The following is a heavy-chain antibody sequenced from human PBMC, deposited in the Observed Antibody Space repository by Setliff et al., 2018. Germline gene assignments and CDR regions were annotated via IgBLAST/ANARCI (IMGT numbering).Heavy chain of an antibody. CDR2: IKQDGSEK. Sequence: GGSLRLSCAASGFTFSSYWMSWVRQAPGKGLEWVANIKQDGSEKYYVDPVKGRFTISRDNAKNSLYLQMNSLRAEDTAVYYCARDLGYSSGSGYYYYGMDVWGQGTTVTVSS. CDR1: GFTFSSYW. V-gene: IGHV3-7*01. J-gene: IGHJ6*02. CDR3: ARDLGYSSGSGYYYYGMDV. D-gene: IGHD6-19*01.